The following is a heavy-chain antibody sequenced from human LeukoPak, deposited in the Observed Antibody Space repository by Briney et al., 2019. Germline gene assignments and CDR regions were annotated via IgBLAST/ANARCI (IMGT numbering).Heavy chain of an antibody. CDR2: INHSGST. CDR1: GGSISSYY. J-gene: IGHJ4*02. V-gene: IGHV4-34*01. Sequence: PSETLSLTCSVSGGSISSYYWSWIRQPPGKGLEWIGEINHSGSTNYNPSLKSRVTISVDTSKNQFSLKLSSVTAADTAVYYCARGKWLVNWGQGTLVTVSS. D-gene: IGHD6-19*01. CDR3: ARGKWLVN.